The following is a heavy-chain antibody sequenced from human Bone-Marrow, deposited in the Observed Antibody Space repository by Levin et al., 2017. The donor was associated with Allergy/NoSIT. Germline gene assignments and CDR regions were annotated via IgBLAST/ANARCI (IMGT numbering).Heavy chain of an antibody. CDR3: AKDWGIFANWFDP. Sequence: GESLKISCAASGLNFNNYAMTWVRQSAGKGLEWISSISGSDDRTFYADSMEGRFTVSRDNSKSTLYLQMHSPRAEDTAIYYCAKDWGIFANWFDPWGQGTLVTVSS. CDR2: ISGSDDRT. D-gene: IGHD3-16*01. CDR1: GLNFNNYA. J-gene: IGHJ5*02. V-gene: IGHV3-23*01.